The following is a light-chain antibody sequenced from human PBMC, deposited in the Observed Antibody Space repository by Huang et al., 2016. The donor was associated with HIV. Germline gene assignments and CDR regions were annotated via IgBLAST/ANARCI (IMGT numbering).Light chain of an antibody. CDR3: QQRSNWPPMYT. CDR2: DAS. V-gene: IGKV3-11*01. Sequence: EIVLTQSPATLSLSPGERATLSCRASQSVNNYLAWYQQKPGQAPRLLINDASNRATGIPARFSGSGSGTDFTLTISNLEPEDSAVYYCQQRSNWPPMYTFGQGTKLEIK. CDR1: QSVNNY. J-gene: IGKJ2*01.